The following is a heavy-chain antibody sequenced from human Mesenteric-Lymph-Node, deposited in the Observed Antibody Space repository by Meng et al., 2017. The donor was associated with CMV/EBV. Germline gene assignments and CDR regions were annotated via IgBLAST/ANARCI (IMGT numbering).Heavy chain of an antibody. CDR2: MNPNSGNT. J-gene: IGHJ3*02. Sequence: ASVKVSCKASGYTFTSYDINWVRQATGQGLEWMGWMNPNSGNTGYAQKFQGRVTMTRNTSISTAYMELSSLRSEDTAVYYCARGPSYDILTGLYAFDIWGQGTMVTVSS. CDR3: ARGPSYDILTGLYAFDI. D-gene: IGHD3-9*01. V-gene: IGHV1-8*01. CDR1: GYTFTSYD.